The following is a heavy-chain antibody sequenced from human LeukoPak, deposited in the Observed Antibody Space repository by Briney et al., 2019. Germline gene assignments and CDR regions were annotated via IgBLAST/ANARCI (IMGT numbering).Heavy chain of an antibody. Sequence: GGSLRLSCVTSGFTFSSYGMHWVRQVPGKGLEWVAVISYDAKSNYHVDSVKGRFTISRDNSKNTLYLQMNSLRAEDTAVYYCAREDASSFDYWGQGTLVTVSS. CDR1: GFTFSSYG. D-gene: IGHD6-6*01. CDR2: ISYDAKSN. J-gene: IGHJ4*02. V-gene: IGHV3-30*03. CDR3: AREDASSFDY.